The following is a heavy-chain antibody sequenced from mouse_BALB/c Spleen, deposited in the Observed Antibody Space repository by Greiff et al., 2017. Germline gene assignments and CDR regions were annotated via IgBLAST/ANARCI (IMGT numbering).Heavy chain of an antibody. CDR2: IYWDDDK. CDR3: ARSPPSYWYFDV. J-gene: IGHJ1*01. CDR1: GFSLSTSGMG. Sequence: QVTLKESGPGILQPSQTLSLTCSFSGFSLSTSGMGVSWIRQPSGKGLEWLAHIYWDDDKRYNPSLKSRLTISKDTSSNQVFLKITSVDTADTATYYCARSPPSYWYFDVWGAGTTVTVCS. V-gene: IGHV8-12*01.